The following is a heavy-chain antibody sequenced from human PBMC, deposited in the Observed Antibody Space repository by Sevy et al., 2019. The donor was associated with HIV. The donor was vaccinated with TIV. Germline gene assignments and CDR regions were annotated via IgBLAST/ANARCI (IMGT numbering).Heavy chain of an antibody. J-gene: IGHJ6*02. CDR3: ARDTGEGPVALGMDV. CDR2: ISYDGSNK. V-gene: IGHV3-30-3*01. CDR1: GFTFSSYA. D-gene: IGHD2-2*01. Sequence: GGSLRLSCAASGFTFSSYAMHWVRQAPGKGLEWVAVISYDGSNKYYADSVKGRFTISRDNAKNTLYLQMNSLRAEDTAVYYCARDTGEGPVALGMDVWGQGTTVTVSS.